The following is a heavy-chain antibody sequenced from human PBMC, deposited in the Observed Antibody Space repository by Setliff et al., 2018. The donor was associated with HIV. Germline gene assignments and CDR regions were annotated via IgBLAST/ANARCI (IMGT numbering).Heavy chain of an antibody. V-gene: IGHV1-2*06. J-gene: IGHJ5*02. D-gene: IGHD6-6*01. CDR2: INPKTGDT. CDR1: GYTFTNYA. CDR3: ARDWSMTSRESNWFDP. Sequence: ASVKVSCKASGYTFTNYAMNWLRQAPGQGLEWMGRINPKTGDTKYKQKFQGRVTMTRDASINTAYMELSSLTSDDTAVYYCARDWSMTSRESNWFDPWGQGTLVTVSS.